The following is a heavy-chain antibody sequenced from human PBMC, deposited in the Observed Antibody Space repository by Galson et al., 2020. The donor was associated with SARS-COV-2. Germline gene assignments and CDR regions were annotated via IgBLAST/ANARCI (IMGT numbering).Heavy chain of an antibody. CDR1: AYTFNSYG. D-gene: IGHD6-19*01. CDR3: AWATGSGWYLVN. J-gene: IGHJ4*02. Sequence: ASVKVTSKASAYTFNSYGTIWLRHAPAQGLDWLVWIGASNGDTKYAQKLQGRVTMTSDTSTSTAYMELRSLRSDDTAVYYCAWATGSGWYLVNWGQGTQVTVAS. CDR2: IGASNGDT. V-gene: IGHV1-18*01.